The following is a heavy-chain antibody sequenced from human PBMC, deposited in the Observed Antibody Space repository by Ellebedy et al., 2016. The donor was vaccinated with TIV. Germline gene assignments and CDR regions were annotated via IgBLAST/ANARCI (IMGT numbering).Heavy chain of an antibody. D-gene: IGHD1-7*01. J-gene: IGHJ4*02. CDR3: AKERGELLVSYFEY. V-gene: IGHV3-23*01. CDR2: ISSSGGST. Sequence: GESLKISCEASGFTFSNFAMSWVRQAPGKGLQWVSTISSSGGSTWYADSVRGRFTISRDNSKNTLYLQMNSLGAEDTAVYFSAKERGELLVSYFEYWGQGTLVTVSS. CDR1: GFTFSNFA.